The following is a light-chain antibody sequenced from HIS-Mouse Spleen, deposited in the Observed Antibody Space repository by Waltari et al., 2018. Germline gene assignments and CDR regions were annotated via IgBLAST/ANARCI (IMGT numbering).Light chain of an antibody. CDR2: VVS. Sequence: QSALTQPRSVSGSPGQSVTISCPGTISDVVGDNYASWYQQHPGKAPKLMIYVVSKRPSGVPDRFSGSKSGNTASLTISGLQAEDEADYYCCSYAGSYTVVFGGGTKLTVL. J-gene: IGLJ2*01. CDR1: ISDVVGDNY. V-gene: IGLV2-11*01. CDR3: CSYAGSYTVV.